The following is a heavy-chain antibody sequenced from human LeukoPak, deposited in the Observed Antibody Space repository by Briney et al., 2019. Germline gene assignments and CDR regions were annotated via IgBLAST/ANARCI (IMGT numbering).Heavy chain of an antibody. D-gene: IGHD3-10*01. J-gene: IGHJ4*02. V-gene: IGHV1-18*01. CDR1: GYTFTSYG. Sequence: ASVKVSCKASGYTFTSYGISWVRQAPGQGLEWMGWISAYNGNTNYAQKFQGRVTMSRDTSISTAYMELSRLRSDDTAVYYCARAGSNGYFDYWGQGTLVTVSS. CDR2: ISAYNGNT. CDR3: ARAGSNGYFDY.